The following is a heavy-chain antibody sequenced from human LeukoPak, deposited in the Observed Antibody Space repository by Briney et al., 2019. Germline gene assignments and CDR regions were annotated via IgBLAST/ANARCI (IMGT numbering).Heavy chain of an antibody. CDR1: GFTFTNAG. CDR3: ASEDVDTGDF. Sequence: PGRSLRLSCAASGFTFTNAGIHWVRLAAGKGLEWVSFISHDGTNKYYSDSVDGRLTVSRLNSQNTVHLQMTDLRPDDTATYYCASEDVDTGDFWGQGTLVTVSS. CDR2: ISHDGTNK. J-gene: IGHJ4*02. D-gene: IGHD5-18*01. V-gene: IGHV3-30*01.